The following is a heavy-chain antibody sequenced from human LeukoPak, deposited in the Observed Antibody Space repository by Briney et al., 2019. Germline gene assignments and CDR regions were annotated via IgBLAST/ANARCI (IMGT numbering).Heavy chain of an antibody. V-gene: IGHV4-39*07. CDR2: IYYSGST. CDR3: ALRISLWFGPFDN. J-gene: IGHJ4*02. CDR1: GGSISSSSYY. Sequence: PSETLSLTCTVSGGSISSSSYYWGWIRQPPGKGLEWIGSIYYSGSTYYNPSLKSRVTISVDTSKNQFSLKLTSVTAADTSVYYCALRISLWFGPFDNWAQGTLVTVSS. D-gene: IGHD3-10*01.